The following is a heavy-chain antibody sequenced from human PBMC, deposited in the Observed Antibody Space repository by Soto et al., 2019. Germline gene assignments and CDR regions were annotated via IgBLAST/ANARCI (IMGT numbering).Heavy chain of an antibody. CDR2: IIPIFGTA. V-gene: IGHV1-69*13. CDR1: GGTFSSYA. CDR3: ARGAHCGGDCYSPDYYYYGMDV. J-gene: IGHJ6*02. D-gene: IGHD2-21*02. Sequence: GASVKVSCKASGGTFSSYAISWVRQAPGQGLEWMGGIIPIFGTANYAQKFQGRVTITADESTSTAYMELSSLRSEDTAVYYCARGAHCGGDCYSPDYYYYGMDVWGQGTTVTVSS.